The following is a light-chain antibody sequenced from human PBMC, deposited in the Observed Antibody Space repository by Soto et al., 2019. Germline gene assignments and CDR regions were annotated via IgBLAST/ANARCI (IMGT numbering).Light chain of an antibody. V-gene: IGLV2-14*01. Sequence: QSAPTQPASVSGSPGQSITISCTGTSSDVGGYNYVSWYQQHPGKAPKLMIYDVSNRPSGVSNRFSGSKSGNTASLTISGLQAEDEADYYCSSYTGSSTGVFGGGTKLTVL. J-gene: IGLJ3*02. CDR3: SSYTGSSTGV. CDR2: DVS. CDR1: SSDVGGYNY.